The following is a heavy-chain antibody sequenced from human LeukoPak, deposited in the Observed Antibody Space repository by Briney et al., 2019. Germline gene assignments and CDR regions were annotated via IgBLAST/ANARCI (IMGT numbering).Heavy chain of an antibody. V-gene: IGHV3-30-3*01. CDR1: GFTFSSYN. CDR2: ISNDGSNK. D-gene: IGHD1-26*01. J-gene: IGHJ4*02. Sequence: PGGSLRLSCAASGFTFSSYNMHWVRQAPGKGLEWVAVISNDGSNKYYADSVKGRFIISRDNSKNTLYLQMNSLRAEDTAVYYCAKGGKWDVTPFDYWGQGTLVTVSS. CDR3: AKGGKWDVTPFDY.